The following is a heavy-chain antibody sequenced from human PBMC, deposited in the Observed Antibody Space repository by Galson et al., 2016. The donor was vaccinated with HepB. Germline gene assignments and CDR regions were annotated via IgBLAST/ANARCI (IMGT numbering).Heavy chain of an antibody. D-gene: IGHD4-11*01. CDR3: AKFRGADYPNYYMDV. Sequence: SLRLSCAASGFTFGSYAMSWVRQAPGKGLEWVSTLGSSGRSTYYADSVKGRFTISRDTSKNKLYLQMNNLRAEDTALYYCAKFRGADYPNYYMDVWGKGTTVTVSS. J-gene: IGHJ6*03. CDR1: GFTFGSYA. CDR2: LGSSGRST. V-gene: IGHV3-23*01.